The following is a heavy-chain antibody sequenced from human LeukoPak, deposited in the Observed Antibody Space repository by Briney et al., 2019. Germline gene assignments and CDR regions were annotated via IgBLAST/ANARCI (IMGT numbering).Heavy chain of an antibody. V-gene: IGHV1-2*02. CDR1: GYTFTGYY. CDR2: INPNGGGT. Sequence: GASVKVSCKASGYTFTGYYMHRVRQAPGQGLEWMGWINPNGGGTNYAQKFQGRVTMTRDTSISTAYMELSRLRSDDTAVYYCARGPPPTYYYDSSGYPDYWGQGTLVTVSS. J-gene: IGHJ4*02. CDR3: ARGPPPTYYYDSSGYPDY. D-gene: IGHD3-22*01.